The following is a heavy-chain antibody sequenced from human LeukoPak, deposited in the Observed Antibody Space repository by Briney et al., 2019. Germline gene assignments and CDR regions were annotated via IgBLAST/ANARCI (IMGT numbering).Heavy chain of an antibody. D-gene: IGHD3-22*01. CDR3: ARYSGYYDRVFDY. CDR1: GFTVSSNY. J-gene: IGHJ4*02. V-gene: IGHV3-53*01. CDR2: IYSGGST. Sequence: GGSLRLSCAASGFTVSSNYMSWVRQAPGKGLEWVSVIYSGGSTYYADSVKGRFTISRDSSKNTLYLQMNSLRAEDTAVYYCARYSGYYDRVFDYWGQGTLVTVSS.